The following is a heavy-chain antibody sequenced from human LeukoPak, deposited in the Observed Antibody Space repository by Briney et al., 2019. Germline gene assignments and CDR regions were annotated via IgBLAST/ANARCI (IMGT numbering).Heavy chain of an antibody. CDR3: AREKRSGSYWGLDY. Sequence: GGSLRLSCAASGFTFSSYEMNWVRQAPGKGLEWVSYISSSGSTIYYADSVKGRFTISRDNAKNSLYLQMNSLRAEDTAVYYCAREKRSGSYWGLDYWGQGTLVAVSP. CDR2: ISSSGSTI. CDR1: GFTFSSYE. J-gene: IGHJ4*02. V-gene: IGHV3-48*03. D-gene: IGHD1-26*01.